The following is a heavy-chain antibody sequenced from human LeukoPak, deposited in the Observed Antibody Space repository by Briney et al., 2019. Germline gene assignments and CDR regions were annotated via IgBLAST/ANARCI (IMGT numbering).Heavy chain of an antibody. CDR2: IYPGDSDT. CDR1: GYSFTTYW. V-gene: IGHV5-51*01. J-gene: IGHJ4*02. CDR3: ARPTAYCGGDCPFGY. D-gene: IGHD2-21*02. Sequence: GESLKISCKGSGYSFTTYWIGWVRQMPGKGLEWMGIIYPGDSDTRYSPSFQGQVTMSADKSISTAYLPWSSLKASDTAMYYCARPTAYCGGDCPFGYWGQGTLVTASS.